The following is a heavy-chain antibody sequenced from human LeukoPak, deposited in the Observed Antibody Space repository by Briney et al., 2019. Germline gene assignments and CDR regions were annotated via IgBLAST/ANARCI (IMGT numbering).Heavy chain of an antibody. D-gene: IGHD5-18*01. CDR1: GGSISSGGYY. CDR2: IYNSGTT. CDR3: ARTAGWSYGFDY. J-gene: IGHJ4*02. V-gene: IGHV4-31*03. Sequence: PSQTLSLTCTVSGGSISSGGYYWTWIRQHPGKGLEWIGYIYNSGTTYYNPSLESRVTISGDTPKNQFSLKLSSVTAADTAMYYCARTAGWSYGFDYWGRGTLVTVSS.